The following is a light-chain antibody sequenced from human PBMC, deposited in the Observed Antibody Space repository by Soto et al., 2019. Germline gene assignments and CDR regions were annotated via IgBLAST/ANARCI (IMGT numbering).Light chain of an antibody. CDR1: SSNIGPNY. CDR2: KDN. V-gene: IGLV1-47*01. CDR3: AAWDDSLSGRV. J-gene: IGLJ3*02. Sequence: QSVLTQPPSASGTPGQSITISCSGSSSNIGPNYVYWYHQQLPGTAPKLLIYKDNKRPSGVPDRFSGSKSGTSASLAISGLRSEDEADYYCAAWDDSLSGRVFGGGTKLTVL.